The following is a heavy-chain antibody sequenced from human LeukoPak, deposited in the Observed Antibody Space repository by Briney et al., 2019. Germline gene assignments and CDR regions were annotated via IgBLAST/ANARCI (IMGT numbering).Heavy chain of an antibody. J-gene: IGHJ6*02. V-gene: IGHV3-21*04. CDR3: ARDSVVVPAAIRAPVLGADYHNGMDV. Sequence: PGGSLRLSCAASGFTFSSYSMNWVRQAPGKGLEWVSSISSSSSYIYYADSVKGRFTISRDNAKNSLYLQMNSLRAEDTAVYYCARDSVVVPAAIRAPVLGADYHNGMDVWGQGTTVTVSS. CDR1: GFTFSSYS. CDR2: ISSSSSYI. D-gene: IGHD2-2*02.